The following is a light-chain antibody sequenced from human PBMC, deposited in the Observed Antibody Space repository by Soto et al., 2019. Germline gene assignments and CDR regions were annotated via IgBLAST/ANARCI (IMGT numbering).Light chain of an antibody. V-gene: IGKV3-20*01. CDR1: QNVYINS. CDR3: QQYGVSPLT. Sequence: EIVLTQSPGTLSLSPGAIVTLSCRASQNVYINSLAWYQQKPGQTPRLLIYGASTRAAAVPDRFSGSGSGTDFALSIDGLEPEDFAIYYCQQYGVSPLTFGPGTRVH. J-gene: IGKJ3*01. CDR2: GAS.